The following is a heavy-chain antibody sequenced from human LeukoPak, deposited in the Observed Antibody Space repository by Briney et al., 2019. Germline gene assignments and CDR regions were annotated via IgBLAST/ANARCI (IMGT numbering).Heavy chain of an antibody. CDR1: GFTFSSYW. CDR3: VTGGGYYYDH. V-gene: IGHV3-33*08. Sequence: GGPLRLSCAASGFTFSSYWMHWVRQAPGKGLEWVAVTHADAIHGNNKYYADSVKGRFTISRDNSKNTFYLQMDSLRAEDTAVYFCVTGGGYYYDHWGQGALVIVSS. D-gene: IGHD3-22*01. CDR2: THADAIHGNNK. J-gene: IGHJ4*02.